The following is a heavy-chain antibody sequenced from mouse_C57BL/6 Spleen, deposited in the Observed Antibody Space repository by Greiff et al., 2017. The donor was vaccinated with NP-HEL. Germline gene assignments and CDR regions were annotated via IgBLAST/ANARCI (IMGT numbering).Heavy chain of an antibody. J-gene: IGHJ2*01. V-gene: IGHV1-59*01. CDR1: GYTFTSYW. CDR2: IDPSDSYT. D-gene: IGHD1-1*01. CDR3: ARTAYYYGSRGDYFDY. Sequence: QVQLQQPGAELVRPGTSVKLSCKASGYTFTSYWMHWVKQRPGQGLEWIGVIDPSDSYTNYNQKFKGKATLTVDTSSSTAYMQLSSLTSEDSAVYYCARTAYYYGSRGDYFDYWGQGTTLTVSS.